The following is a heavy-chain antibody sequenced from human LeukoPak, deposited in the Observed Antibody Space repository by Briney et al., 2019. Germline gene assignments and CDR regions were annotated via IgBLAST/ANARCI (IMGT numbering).Heavy chain of an antibody. V-gene: IGHV3-30*18. CDR1: GFTFSSYG. Sequence: GGSLRLSCAAPGFTFSSYGMHWVRQAPGKGLEWVAVISYDGSNKYYADSVKGRFTISRDNSKNTLYLQMNSLRAEDTAVYYCAKAAQSLPYYYDSSGYYSNAFDIWGQGTMVTVSS. J-gene: IGHJ3*02. D-gene: IGHD3-22*01. CDR3: AKAAQSLPYYYDSSGYYSNAFDI. CDR2: ISYDGSNK.